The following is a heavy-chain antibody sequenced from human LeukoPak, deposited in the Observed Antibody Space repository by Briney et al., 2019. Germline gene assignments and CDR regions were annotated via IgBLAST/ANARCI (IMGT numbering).Heavy chain of an antibody. Sequence: SETLSLTCAVYGGSFSGYYWSWIRQPPGKGLEWIGEINHSGSTNYNPSLKSRVTISVDTSKNQFSLKLSSVTAADTAVYYYARGRAVAGDWFDPWGQGTLVTVSS. CDR2: INHSGST. D-gene: IGHD6-19*01. CDR3: ARGRAVAGDWFDP. J-gene: IGHJ5*02. V-gene: IGHV4-34*01. CDR1: GGSFSGYY.